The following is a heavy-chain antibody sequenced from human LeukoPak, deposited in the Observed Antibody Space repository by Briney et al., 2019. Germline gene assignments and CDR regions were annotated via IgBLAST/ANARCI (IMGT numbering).Heavy chain of an antibody. J-gene: IGHJ6*04. CDR3: AGAPKLHCSSTSCYMDV. D-gene: IGHD2-2*01. CDR1: GYTFTSYD. V-gene: IGHV1-8*01. CDR2: MNPNSGNT. Sequence: ASVKVSCKASGYTFTSYDINWVRQATGQGLEWMGWMNPNSGNTGYAQKFQGRVTMTRDTSTSTVYMELSSLRSEDTAVYYCAGAPKLHCSSTSCYMDVWGKGTTVTVSS.